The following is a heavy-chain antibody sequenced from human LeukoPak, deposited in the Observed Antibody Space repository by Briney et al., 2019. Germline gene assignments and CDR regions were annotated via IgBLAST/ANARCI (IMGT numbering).Heavy chain of an antibody. Sequence: SETLSLTCTVSGGSISSSGYYWGWIRQPPGKGLEWIGSIYYSGSTYYNPSLKSRVTISVDTSKNQFSLKLSSVTAADTAVYYCARLPAVAGIFDYWGQGTLVTVSS. V-gene: IGHV4-39*01. CDR3: ARLPAVAGIFDY. CDR1: GGSISSSGYY. CDR2: IYYSGST. J-gene: IGHJ4*02. D-gene: IGHD6-19*01.